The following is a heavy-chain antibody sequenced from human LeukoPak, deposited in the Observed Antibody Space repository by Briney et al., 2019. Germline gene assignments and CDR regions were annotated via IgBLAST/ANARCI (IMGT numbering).Heavy chain of an antibody. D-gene: IGHD6-6*01. CDR1: GFTFSSYW. V-gene: IGHV3-7*03. J-gene: IGHJ5*02. CDR3: AIVVAARQGTIDP. Sequence: GGSLRLSCAASGFTFSSYWMSWVRQAPGKGLEWVANIMQDGSEKYYVDSVKGRFTISRDNAKNSLYLQMNSLRAEDTAVYYCAIVVAARQGTIDPWGQGTLVTISS. CDR2: IMQDGSEK.